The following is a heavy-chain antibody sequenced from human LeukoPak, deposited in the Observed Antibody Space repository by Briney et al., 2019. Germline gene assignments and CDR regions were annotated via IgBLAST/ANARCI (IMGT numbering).Heavy chain of an antibody. CDR1: GGSISSYY. D-gene: IGHD6-13*01. J-gene: IGHJ4*02. V-gene: IGHV4-59*01. CDR3: ASNIAAAGSGYDY. CDR2: IYYSGST. Sequence: SETLSLTCTVSGGSISSYYWSWIRQPPGKGLEWIGYIYYSGSTNYNPSLKSRVTISVDTSKNQFSLKLSSVTAADTAVYYCASNIAAAGSGYDYWGQGTLVTVSS.